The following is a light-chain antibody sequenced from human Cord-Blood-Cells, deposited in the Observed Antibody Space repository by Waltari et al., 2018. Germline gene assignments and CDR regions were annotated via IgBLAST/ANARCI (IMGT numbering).Light chain of an antibody. CDR1: PDISNY. CDR3: QQYDNLPLT. V-gene: IGKV1-33*01. J-gene: IGKJ4*01. CDR2: DAS. Sequence: DIQITKSPSPLSASVADRVNITCQARPDISNYLNWYQQKPGKAPKLLIYDASNLETGVPSRFSGSGSGTDFTFTISSLQPEDIATYYCQQYDNLPLTCGGGTKVEIK.